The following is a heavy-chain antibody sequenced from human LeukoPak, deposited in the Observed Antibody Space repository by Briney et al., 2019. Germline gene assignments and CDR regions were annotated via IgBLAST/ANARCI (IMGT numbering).Heavy chain of an antibody. V-gene: IGHV3-21*01. D-gene: IGHD3-10*01. CDR3: ARDLDYFVMDS. Sequence: PGGSPRLSCAASGFTFSSYSMNWVRQAPGKGLEWVSSISSSSSYIYYADSVKGRFTISRDNAKNSLFLQMNSLRVEDTAVYYCARDLDYFVMDSWGQGTLVTVSS. CDR1: GFTFSSYS. CDR2: ISSSSSYI. J-gene: IGHJ4*02.